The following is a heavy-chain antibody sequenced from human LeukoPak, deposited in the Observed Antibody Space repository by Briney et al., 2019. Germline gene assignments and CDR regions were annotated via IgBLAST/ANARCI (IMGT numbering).Heavy chain of an antibody. J-gene: IGHJ6*03. CDR1: GYTFTSYD. V-gene: IGHV1-8*01. CDR2: MNPNSGNT. D-gene: IGHD6-19*01. Sequence: ASVKVSCKASGYTFTSYDINWVRQATGQGLEWMGWMNPNSGNTGYAQKFQGRVTMTRNTSISTAYMELSSLRSEDTAVYYCARVYSSGWYYHYYHYMDVWGKGTTVTVSS. CDR3: ARVYSSGWYYHYYHYMDV.